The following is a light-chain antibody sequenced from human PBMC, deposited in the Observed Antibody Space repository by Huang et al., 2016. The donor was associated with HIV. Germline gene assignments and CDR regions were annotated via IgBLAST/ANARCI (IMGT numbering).Light chain of an antibody. CDR3: QQSYSTLLFT. CDR1: QNIKKY. J-gene: IGKJ3*01. Sequence: DIQMTQSPSSLSASVGVRVTITCRASQNIKKYLNWYQQKPGKAPKLLIDGASSLQSGVPSRFSGSGSGTDFTLTISSLQPEDFATYYCQQSYSTLLFTFGPGTKVDI. CDR2: GAS. V-gene: IGKV1-39*01.